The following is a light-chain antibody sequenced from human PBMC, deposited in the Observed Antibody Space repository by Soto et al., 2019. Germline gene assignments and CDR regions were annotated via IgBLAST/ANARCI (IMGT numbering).Light chain of an antibody. Sequence: QSALSQPDSVSGSPGQSITISCTGTSNDVGYYNYVSWYQQHPGQAPKLMISEVTTRPSGVSDRFSGSKSGNTASLTISRLQAEDEAHYYCSSYTTAYTQVFGGGTKLTVL. J-gene: IGLJ3*02. CDR1: SNDVGYYNY. CDR2: EVT. V-gene: IGLV2-14*01. CDR3: SSYTTAYTQV.